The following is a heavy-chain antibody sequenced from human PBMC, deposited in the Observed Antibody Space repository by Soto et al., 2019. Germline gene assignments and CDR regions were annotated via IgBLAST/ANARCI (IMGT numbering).Heavy chain of an antibody. Sequence: PSETLSLTCAVYGGSFSGYYWSWIRQPPGKGLEWIGEINHSGSTNYNPSLKSRVTISVDTSKNQFSLKLSSVTAADTAVYYCARGPYCSSTSCPHYYYYMDVWGKGTTVTVSS. J-gene: IGHJ6*03. CDR2: INHSGST. D-gene: IGHD2-2*01. V-gene: IGHV4-34*01. CDR3: ARGPYCSSTSCPHYYYYMDV. CDR1: GGSFSGYY.